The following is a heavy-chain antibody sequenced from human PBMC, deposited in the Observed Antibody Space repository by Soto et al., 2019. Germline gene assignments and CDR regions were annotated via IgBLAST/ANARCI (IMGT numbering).Heavy chain of an antibody. CDR1: GYSFTSYW. D-gene: IGHD6-19*01. J-gene: IGHJ4*01. CDR3: AIQGYSSAYSAIDY. Sequence: GESLKISCKGSGYSFTSYWVGWVRQMPGKGLEWMGIIYPGDSNTRYSPSFQGQVTISADKSIGTAYLQWSSLKASDTAMYYCAIQGYSSAYSAIDYCGHGTLVPVSS. CDR2: IYPGDSNT. V-gene: IGHV5-51*01.